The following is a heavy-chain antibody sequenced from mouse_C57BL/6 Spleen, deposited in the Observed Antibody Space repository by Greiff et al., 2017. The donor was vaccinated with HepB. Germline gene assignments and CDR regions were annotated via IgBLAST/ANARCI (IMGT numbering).Heavy chain of an antibody. CDR2: IDPETGGT. D-gene: IGHD1-3*01. J-gene: IGHJ2*01. CDR3: TRESGTGFDY. V-gene: IGHV1-15*01. CDR1: GYTFTDYE. Sequence: QVQLQQSGAELVRPGASVTLSCKASGYTFTDYEMHWVKQTPVHGLEWIGAIDPETGGTAYNQKFKGKAILTADKSSSTAYMELRSLTSEDSAVYYWTRESGTGFDYWGQGTTLTVSS.